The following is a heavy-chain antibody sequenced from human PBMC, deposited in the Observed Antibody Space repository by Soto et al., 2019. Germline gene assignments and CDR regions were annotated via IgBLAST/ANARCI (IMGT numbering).Heavy chain of an antibody. V-gene: IGHV3-30*18. CDR1: GFTFSAYA. D-gene: IGHD6-19*01. CDR3: AKGGRQWLVTSDFNY. Sequence: VQLVESGGGVVRPGSSLRLSCAAPGFTFSAYAMPWVGKAPGKGLEWVAVVSHDGRNTHYADSVKGRFTISRDSSKNTVSLEMTSLRAEDTAVYYCAKGGRQWLVTSDFNYWGQGALVTVSS. J-gene: IGHJ4*02. CDR2: VSHDGRNT.